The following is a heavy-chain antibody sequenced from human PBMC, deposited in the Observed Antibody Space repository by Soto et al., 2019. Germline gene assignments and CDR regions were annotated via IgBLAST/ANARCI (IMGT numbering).Heavy chain of an antibody. Sequence: SETLSLTCTVSGGSVSSGSYYWSWIRQPPGKGLEWIGYIYYSRSTNYNPSLKSRVTISVDTSKNQFSLKLSSVTAADTAVYYCAREAGYCSGGSCYSSNWFDPWGQGTLVTVSS. J-gene: IGHJ5*02. CDR3: AREAGYCSGGSCYSSNWFDP. CDR2: IYYSRST. D-gene: IGHD2-15*01. CDR1: GGSVSSGSYY. V-gene: IGHV4-61*01.